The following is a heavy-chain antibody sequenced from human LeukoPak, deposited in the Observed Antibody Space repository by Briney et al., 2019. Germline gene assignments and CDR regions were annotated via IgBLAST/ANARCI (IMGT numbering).Heavy chain of an antibody. J-gene: IGHJ6*03. D-gene: IGHD3-10*01. CDR3: ARVGDSGSFYRHMDV. V-gene: IGHV3-7*01. Sequence: PGGSLRLSCAASGFTFSSSWMNWVRQAPGKGLEWVASLKEGGSENYYVDSVKGRFPISRDNAKNSLSLQMNTLRGEDTAVYFCARVGDSGSFYRHMDVWGKGTTVTVSS. CDR1: GFTFSSSW. CDR2: LKEGGSEN.